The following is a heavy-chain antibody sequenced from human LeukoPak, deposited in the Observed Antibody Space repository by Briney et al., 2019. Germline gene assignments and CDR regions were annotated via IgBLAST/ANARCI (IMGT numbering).Heavy chain of an antibody. V-gene: IGHV4-59*13. CDR1: GGSISSYY. J-gene: IGHJ5*02. D-gene: IGHD3-10*01. Sequence: SETLSLTCTVSGGSISSYYWSWIRQPPGKGLEWSGYIDYSGYTNYNPSLKSRVTISVDTSKNQFSLKLTSVTAADTAVYFCARGGYYGSGNDFRFDPWGQGTLVTVSS. CDR2: IDYSGYT. CDR3: ARGGYYGSGNDFRFDP.